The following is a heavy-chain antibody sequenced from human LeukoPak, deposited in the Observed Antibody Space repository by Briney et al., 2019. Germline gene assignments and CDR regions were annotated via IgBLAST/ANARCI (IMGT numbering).Heavy chain of an antibody. CDR2: INHSGST. CDR3: ASITMVRGVIIGGWLDP. V-gene: IGHV4-34*01. D-gene: IGHD3-10*01. J-gene: IGHJ5*02. CDR1: GGSFSGYY. Sequence: SETLSLTCAVYGGSFSGYYWSWIRQPPGKGLEWIGEINHSGSTNYNPSLKSRVTISVDTSKNQFSLKLSSVTAADTAVYYCASITMVRGVIIGGWLDPWGQGTLVTVSS.